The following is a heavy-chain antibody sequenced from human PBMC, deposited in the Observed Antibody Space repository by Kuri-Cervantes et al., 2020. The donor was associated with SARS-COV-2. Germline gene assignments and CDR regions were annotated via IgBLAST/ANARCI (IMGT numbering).Heavy chain of an antibody. V-gene: IGHV5-51*01. Sequence: GGSLRLSCKGSGYSFTSYWIGWVRQMPGKGLEWMGIIYPGDSDTRYSPSFQGQVTISADESISTAYLQWISLKASDTAMYYCARLRGDMGAILPLDYFDYWGQGTLVTVSS. CDR3: ARLRGDMGAILPLDYFDY. CDR2: IYPGDSDT. CDR1: GYSFTSYW. J-gene: IGHJ4*02. D-gene: IGHD3-10*01.